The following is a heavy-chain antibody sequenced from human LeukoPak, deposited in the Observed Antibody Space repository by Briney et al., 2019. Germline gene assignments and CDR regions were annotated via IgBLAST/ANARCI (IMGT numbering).Heavy chain of an antibody. D-gene: IGHD3-22*01. J-gene: IGHJ4*02. V-gene: IGHV3-30*04. CDR2: ISYDGRNK. Sequence: GGSLRLSCAASGFTFSSYAMHWVRQAPGKGLEWVAVISYDGRNKYYADSVKGRFTISRDNSKNTLYLQMKRRRAEDTAVYVCAKDGYDSSGHYFDYWGQGTLVTVSS. CDR3: AKDGYDSSGHYFDY. CDR1: GFTFSSYA.